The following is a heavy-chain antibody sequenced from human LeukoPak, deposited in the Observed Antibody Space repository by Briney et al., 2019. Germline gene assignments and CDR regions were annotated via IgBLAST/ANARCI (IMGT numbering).Heavy chain of an antibody. J-gene: IGHJ4*02. D-gene: IGHD3-9*01. V-gene: IGHV1-2*02. CDR2: INPNSGGT. CDR1: GYTFTGYY. Sequence: GASVKVSCKASGYTFTGYYMHWVRQAPGQGLEWMGWINPNSGGTNYAQKFQGRVTMTRDTSISTAYMELSRLRSDDTAVYYCARDSDDILTGYYMTPDYWAREPWSPSPQ. CDR3: ARDSDDILTGYYMTPDY.